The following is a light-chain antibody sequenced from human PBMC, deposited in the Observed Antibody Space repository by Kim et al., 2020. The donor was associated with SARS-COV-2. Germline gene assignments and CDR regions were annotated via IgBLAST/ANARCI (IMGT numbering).Light chain of an antibody. CDR1: SLRSYY. CDR3: NSRDSSGNHLV. V-gene: IGLV3-19*01. J-gene: IGLJ2*01. CDR2: GKN. Sequence: LGQTVRITCQGDSLRSYYASWYQQKPGQAPVLVIYGKNNRPSGIPDRFSGSSSGNTASLTFTGAQAEDEADYYCNSRDSSGNHLVFGGGTQLTVL.